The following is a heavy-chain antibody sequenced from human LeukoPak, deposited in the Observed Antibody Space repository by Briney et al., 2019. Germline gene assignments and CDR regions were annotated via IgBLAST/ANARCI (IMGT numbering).Heavy chain of an antibody. CDR1: GFTFSSYA. V-gene: IGHV3-30*04. J-gene: IGHJ3*02. CDR3: ARDMDTAMVRDAFDI. CDR2: ISYDGSNK. D-gene: IGHD5-18*01. Sequence: GGSLRLSCAASGFTFSSYAMHWVRQAPGKGLEWVAVISYDGSNKYYADSVKGRFTISRDNAKNSLYLQMNSLRAEDTAVYYCARDMDTAMVRDAFDIWGQGTMVTVSS.